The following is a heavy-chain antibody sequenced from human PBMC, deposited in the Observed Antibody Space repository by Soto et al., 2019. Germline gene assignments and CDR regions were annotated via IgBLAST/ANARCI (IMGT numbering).Heavy chain of an antibody. CDR3: ARGAADYGDAFDI. CDR2: IYYSGNT. V-gene: IGHV4-31*03. Sequence: VQLQESGPGLVKPSQTLSLTCTVSGGSTSRGGYYWTWIRQHPVRGLEWIAYIYYSGNTFYNPSLKSRLTISLDTPKNQFSLNLTSVTAADTAVYYCARGAADYGDAFDIWGQGTMVTVSS. D-gene: IGHD4-17*01. CDR1: GGSTSRGGYY. J-gene: IGHJ3*02.